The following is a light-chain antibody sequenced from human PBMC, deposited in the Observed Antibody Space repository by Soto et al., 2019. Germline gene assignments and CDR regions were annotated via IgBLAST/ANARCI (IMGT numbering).Light chain of an antibody. CDR2: AAS. CDR3: QQTYSTPWT. V-gene: IGKV1-39*01. CDR1: QSINSY. Sequence: DIPMTQSPSSLSASVGDRVTITCRPSQSINSYLSWYQQKPGKAPKLLIYAASTLQSGVPSRFSGSGSGTDFTLTISGLQPADFATYYCQQTYSTPWTFAHGTKVDI. J-gene: IGKJ1*01.